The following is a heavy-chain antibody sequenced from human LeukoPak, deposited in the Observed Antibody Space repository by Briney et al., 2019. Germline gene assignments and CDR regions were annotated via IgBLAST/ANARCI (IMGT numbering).Heavy chain of an antibody. V-gene: IGHV1-18*01. D-gene: IGHD2-15*01. CDR1: GYTFTSYG. J-gene: IGHJ5*02. Sequence: ASVKVSCKASGYTFTSYGISWVRQAPGQGLEWMGWISAYNGNTNYAQKLQGRVTMTTDTSTSTVYMELRSLRSDDTAVYYCARGYCSGGSCYGGHWFDPWGQGTLVTVSS. CDR2: ISAYNGNT. CDR3: ARGYCSGGSCYGGHWFDP.